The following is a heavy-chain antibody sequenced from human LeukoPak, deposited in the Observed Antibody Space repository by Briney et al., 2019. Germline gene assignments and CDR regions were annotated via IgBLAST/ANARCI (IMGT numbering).Heavy chain of an antibody. Sequence: GGSLRLSCAASGFTFSSYGMHWVRQAPGKGLEWVAVISYDGSNKYYADSVKGRFTISRDNSKNTLYLQMNSLRAEDTAVYYCAKDLGFLEWLSDYFDYWGQGTLVTVSS. CDR1: GFTFSSYG. D-gene: IGHD3-3*02. CDR3: AKDLGFLEWLSDYFDY. J-gene: IGHJ4*02. V-gene: IGHV3-30*18. CDR2: ISYDGSNK.